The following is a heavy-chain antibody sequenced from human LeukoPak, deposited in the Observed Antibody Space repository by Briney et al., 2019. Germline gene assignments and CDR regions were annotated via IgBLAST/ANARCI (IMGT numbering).Heavy chain of an antibody. D-gene: IGHD3-22*01. CDR1: GLTFSSYA. CDR3: TRVKFPNYDSSGETFDY. V-gene: IGHV3-49*03. J-gene: IGHJ4*02. CDR2: IRSKAYGGTT. Sequence: PGGSLRLSCAASGLTFSSYAMSWFRQAPGKGLEWVGFIRSKAYGGTTEYAASVKGRFTISRDDSKSIAYLQMNSLKTEDTAVYYCTRVKFPNYDSSGETFDYWGQGTLVTVSS.